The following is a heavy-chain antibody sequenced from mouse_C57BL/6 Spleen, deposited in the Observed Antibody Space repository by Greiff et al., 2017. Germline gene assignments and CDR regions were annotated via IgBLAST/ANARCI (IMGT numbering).Heavy chain of an antibody. CDR2: INPNNGGT. V-gene: IGHV1-26*01. D-gene: IGHD2-4*01. CDR3: ARRGDDYDGYFDV. J-gene: IGHJ1*03. CDR1: GYTFTDYY. Sequence: EVQLQQSGPELVKPGASVKISCKASGYTFTDYYMNWVKQSHGKSLEWIGDINPNNGGTSYNQTFTGKATLTVDKSSSTAYMELRSLTSEDSAVYYCARRGDDYDGYFDVWGTGTTVTVSS.